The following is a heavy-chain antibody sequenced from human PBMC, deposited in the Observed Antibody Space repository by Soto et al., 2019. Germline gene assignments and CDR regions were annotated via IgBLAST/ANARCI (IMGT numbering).Heavy chain of an antibody. CDR3: AGGVLGRGYYGLEV. CDR1: GYTFTSYG. Sequence: QVQLVQSGAEVKKPGASVKVSCKASGYTFTSYGISWVRQAPGQGLEWMGWISAYNGHTNHAQNLQGRVTMTTDTSTSRAYMELRSLSSDDTAVYYCAGGVLGRGYYGLEVWCQGTTVTVSS. J-gene: IGHJ6*02. V-gene: IGHV1-18*01. D-gene: IGHD3-10*01. CDR2: ISAYNGHT.